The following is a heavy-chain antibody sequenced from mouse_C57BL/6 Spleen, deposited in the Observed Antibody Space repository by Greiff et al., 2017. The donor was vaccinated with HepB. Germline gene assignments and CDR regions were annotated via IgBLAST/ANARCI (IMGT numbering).Heavy chain of an antibody. CDR1: GFTFSDYG. J-gene: IGHJ4*01. Sequence: EVKLVESGGGLVKPGGSLKLSCAASGFTFSDYGMHWVRQAPEKGLEWVAYISSGSSTIYYADTVKGRFTISRDNAKNTLFLQMTSLRSEDTAMYYCAREATGYYAMDYWGQGTSVTVSS. V-gene: IGHV5-17*01. CDR3: AREATGYYAMDY. CDR2: ISSGSSTI. D-gene: IGHD3-2*02.